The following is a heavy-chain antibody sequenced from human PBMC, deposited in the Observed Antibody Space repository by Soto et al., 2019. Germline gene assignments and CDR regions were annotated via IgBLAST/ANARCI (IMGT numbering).Heavy chain of an antibody. CDR1: GFSVSNFY. CDR2: IYSDDNT. Sequence: EVQLVESGGGLVQPGGCLRLSCAASGFSVSNFYMTWVRQAPGKGLEWVSVIYSDDNTYYADSVKGRFTISRNSSKNTLYLAMNSFRAGDTAVYYGARDVLGGAYDFWHGGQGTLVTVSS. V-gene: IGHV3-66*01. J-gene: IGHJ4*02. CDR3: ARDVLGGAYDFWH. D-gene: IGHD3-3*01.